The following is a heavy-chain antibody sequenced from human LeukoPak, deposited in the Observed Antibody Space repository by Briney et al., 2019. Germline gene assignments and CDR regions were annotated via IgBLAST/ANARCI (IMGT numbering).Heavy chain of an antibody. D-gene: IGHD3-10*01. CDR2: ISYDGSNK. CDR3: ARGSWRLVRGAASFEF. V-gene: IGHV3-30-3*01. CDR1: GFSFSSYA. Sequence: GRSLRLSCAASGFSFSSYAMHWVRQAPGKGLEWVAVISYDGSNKYYADSVKGRFTISRDSSKNTLFLRMHILRAEDTAVYYCARGSWRLVRGAASFEFWGQGALVTVSS. J-gene: IGHJ4*02.